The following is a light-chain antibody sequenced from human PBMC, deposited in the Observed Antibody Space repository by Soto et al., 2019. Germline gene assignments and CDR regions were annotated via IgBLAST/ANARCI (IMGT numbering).Light chain of an antibody. CDR2: EVI. Sequence: QSALTQPASVSGSPGQSITISCTATSSDVGGYNYVSWFQQYPGKAPKLMIYEVINRPSGVSNRFSGSKSGNTASLIISGLQAEDEADYYCSSYTSSSTLGFGGGTKVTVL. V-gene: IGLV2-14*01. CDR3: SSYTSSSTLG. CDR1: SSDVGGYNY. J-gene: IGLJ2*01.